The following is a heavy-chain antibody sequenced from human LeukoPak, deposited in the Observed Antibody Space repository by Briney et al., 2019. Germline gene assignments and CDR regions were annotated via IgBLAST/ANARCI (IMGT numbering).Heavy chain of an antibody. CDR1: GFTFSTYW. CDR2: IKPDGSDK. D-gene: IGHD6-13*01. J-gene: IGHJ1*01. V-gene: IGHV3-7*01. Sequence: PGGSLRFSCEASGFTFSTYWMSWVRQAPGKGPECVANIKPDGSDKYYVDSMKGRFTISRDNAKNSLYLQMTNLRAEDTAVYYCAREGIAPGVLYWGQGTLVTVSS. CDR3: AREGIAPGVLY.